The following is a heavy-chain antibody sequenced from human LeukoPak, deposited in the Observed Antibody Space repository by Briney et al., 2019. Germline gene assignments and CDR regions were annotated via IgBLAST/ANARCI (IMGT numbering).Heavy chain of an antibody. J-gene: IGHJ5*02. CDR2: IIPIFGTA. CDR3: ARIVVVAAISWFDP. D-gene: IGHD2-15*01. Sequence: EASVKVSCKASGGTSSSYAISWVRQAPGQGLEWMGGIIPIFGTANYAQKFQGRVTITADESTSTAYMELSSLRSEYAAVSYCARIVVVAAISWFDPWGQGTLVTVSS. CDR1: GGTSSSYA. V-gene: IGHV1-69*13.